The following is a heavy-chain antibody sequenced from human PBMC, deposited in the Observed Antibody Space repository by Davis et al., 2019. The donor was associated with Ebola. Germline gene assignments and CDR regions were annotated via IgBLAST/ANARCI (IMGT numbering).Heavy chain of an antibody. CDR1: GFTFSSYA. J-gene: IGHJ3*02. CDR2: ISYDGSNK. Sequence: GESLKISCAASGFTFSSYAMHWVRQAPGKGLEWVAVISYDGSNKYYADSVKGRFTISRDNSKNTLYLQMNSLRDEDTAVYYCARGYDSSGYYYFFDAFDIWGQGTMVTVSS. V-gene: IGHV3-30*04. D-gene: IGHD3-22*01. CDR3: ARGYDSSGYYYFFDAFDI.